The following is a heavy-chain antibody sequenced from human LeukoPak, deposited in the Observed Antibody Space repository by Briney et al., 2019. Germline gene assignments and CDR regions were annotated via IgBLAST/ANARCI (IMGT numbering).Heavy chain of an antibody. Sequence: QSGGSLRLSCAASGFTFSSYAMSWVRQAPGKGLEWVSAINGSGGSTYYADSVKGRFTISRDNSKDTLYLQMNSLRAEDTAVYYCAKKMTTVITFDYWGQGTLVTVSS. J-gene: IGHJ4*02. V-gene: IGHV3-23*01. D-gene: IGHD4-17*01. CDR2: INGSGGST. CDR1: GFTFSSYA. CDR3: AKKMTTVITFDY.